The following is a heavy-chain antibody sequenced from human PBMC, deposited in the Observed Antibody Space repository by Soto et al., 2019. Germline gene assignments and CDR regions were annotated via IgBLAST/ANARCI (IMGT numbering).Heavy chain of an antibody. Sequence: QVQLQESGPGLVKPSQTLSLTCTVSGGSISSGDYYWSWIRQPPGKGLEWIGYVFYSGTTYYNPSLKXRXTXAXXTSNNQFPLKLSSVTAADTAEYYWARAVLGSYYDYWGQGTLVTVSS. CDR1: GGSISSGDYY. CDR3: ARAVLGSYYDY. J-gene: IGHJ4*02. CDR2: VFYSGTT. D-gene: IGHD1-26*01. V-gene: IGHV4-30-4*01.